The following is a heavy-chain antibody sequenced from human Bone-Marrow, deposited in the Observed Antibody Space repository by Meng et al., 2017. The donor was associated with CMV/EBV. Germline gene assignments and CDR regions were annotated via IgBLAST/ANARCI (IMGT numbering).Heavy chain of an antibody. V-gene: IGHV1-69*10. CDR2: IIPILGIA. D-gene: IGHD2-2*02. J-gene: IGHJ4*02. Sequence: KISCKASGGTFSSYAISWVRQAPGQGLEWMGGIIPILGIANYAQKFQGRVTITADNSTSTAYMELSSLRSEDSAVYYCAREALTAIVVVPAAIAGYFDYCGQGTLVTASS. CDR3: AREALTAIVVVPAAIAGYFDY. CDR1: GGTFSSYA.